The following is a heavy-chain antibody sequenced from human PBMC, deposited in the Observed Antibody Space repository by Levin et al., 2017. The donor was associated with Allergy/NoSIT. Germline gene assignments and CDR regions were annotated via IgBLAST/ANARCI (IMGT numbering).Heavy chain of an antibody. CDR3: AKDKRCGSCYMTRGYYYMDG. V-gene: IGHV3-30*18. CDR2: ISYDGSNK. D-gene: IGHD2-15*01. J-gene: IGHJ6*03. Sequence: GGSLRLSCAASGFTFSSYGMHWVRQAPGKGLEWVAVISYDGSNKYYADSVKGRFTISRDNSKNTLYLQMNSLRAEDTAVYYCAKDKRCGSCYMTRGYYYMDGWGKGTTVTVSS. CDR1: GFTFSSYG.